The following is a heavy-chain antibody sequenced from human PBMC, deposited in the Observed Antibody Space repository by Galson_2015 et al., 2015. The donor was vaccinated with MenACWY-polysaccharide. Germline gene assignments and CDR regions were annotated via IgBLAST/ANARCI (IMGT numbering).Heavy chain of an antibody. V-gene: IGHV3-49*03. Sequence: SLRLSCATSGFTFGDYAMAWFRQGPGMGLERVGFIRSKPDGGTTNYAASVKGRFTISRGDSKSIAYLQMDSLKTEDTAVYYCTKDRPTDYWGQGTLVTVSS. CDR1: GFTFGDYA. CDR3: TKDRPTDY. J-gene: IGHJ4*02. CDR2: IRSKPDGGTT.